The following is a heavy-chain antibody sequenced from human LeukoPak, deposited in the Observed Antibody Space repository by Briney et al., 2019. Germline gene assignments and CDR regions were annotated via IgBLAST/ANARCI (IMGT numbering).Heavy chain of an antibody. D-gene: IGHD2-2*01. Sequence: SETLSLTCTVSGGSISSGGYYWSWIRQHPGKGLEWIGYIYYSGSTYYNPSLKSRVTISVDTSKNQFSLKLSSVTAADTAVYYCARVPEYQLPGGHNWFDPWGQGTLSPSPQ. CDR1: GGSISSGGYY. CDR3: ARVPEYQLPGGHNWFDP. CDR2: IYYSGST. V-gene: IGHV4-31*03. J-gene: IGHJ5*02.